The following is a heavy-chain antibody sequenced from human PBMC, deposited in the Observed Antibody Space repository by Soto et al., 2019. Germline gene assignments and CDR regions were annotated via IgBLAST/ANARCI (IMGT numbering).Heavy chain of an antibody. J-gene: IGHJ4*02. CDR2: IYYSGST. Sequence: ETLSLTCTVSGGSISSYYWSWIRQPPGKGLEWIGYIYYSGSTNYNPSLKSRVTISVDTSKNQFSLKLSSVTAADTAVYYCARNRGTDFDYWGQGTLVTVSS. CDR3: ARNRGTDFDY. V-gene: IGHV4-59*01. D-gene: IGHD2-8*02. CDR1: GGSISSYY.